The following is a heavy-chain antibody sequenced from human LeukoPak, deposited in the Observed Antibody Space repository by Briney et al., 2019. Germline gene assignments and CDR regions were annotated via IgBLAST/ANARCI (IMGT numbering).Heavy chain of an antibody. CDR3: AREALNWNYDAFDI. D-gene: IGHD1-7*01. Sequence: PSETLSLTCTVSGGSISSGDYYWSWIRQPAGKGMEWIGYIYYSGSTYYNPSLKSRVTISVDTSKNQFSLKLSSVTAADTAVYYCAREALNWNYDAFDIWGQGTMVTVSS. V-gene: IGHV4-30-4*02. CDR1: GGSISSGDYY. CDR2: IYYSGST. J-gene: IGHJ3*02.